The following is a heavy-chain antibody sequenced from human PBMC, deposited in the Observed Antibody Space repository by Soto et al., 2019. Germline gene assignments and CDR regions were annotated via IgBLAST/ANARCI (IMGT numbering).Heavy chain of an antibody. CDR3: AKRATGTDFDY. V-gene: IGHV3-23*01. CDR2: ISGSGGST. CDR1: GFTFSSYA. J-gene: IGHJ4*02. D-gene: IGHD1-1*01. Sequence: EVQLLESGGGLVQPGGSLRLSCAASGFTFSSYAMNWVRQDRGKGLEWVSVISGSGGSTYYADSVKGRFTISRDNSKNTLYLQMNSLRAEDTAVYYCAKRATGTDFDYWGQGTLLTVSS.